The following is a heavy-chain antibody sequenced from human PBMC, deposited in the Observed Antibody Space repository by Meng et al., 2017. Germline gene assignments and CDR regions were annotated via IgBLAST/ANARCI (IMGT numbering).Heavy chain of an antibody. CDR3: ARTQADRGWFDP. Sequence: SVKVSCKASGGTFSSYAISWVRQAPGRGLEWMGGIIPIFGTANYAQKFQGRVTITADESTSTAYMELSSLRSEDTAVYYCARTQADRGWFDPWGQGTLVTVSS. D-gene: IGHD2-15*01. V-gene: IGHV1-69*13. CDR2: IIPIFGTA. CDR1: GGTFSSYA. J-gene: IGHJ5*02.